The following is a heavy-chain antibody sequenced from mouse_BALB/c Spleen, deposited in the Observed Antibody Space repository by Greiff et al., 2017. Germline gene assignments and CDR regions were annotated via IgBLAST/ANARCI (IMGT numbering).Heavy chain of an antibody. Sequence: EVKLKESGTVLARPGASVKMSCKASGYSFTSYWMHWVKQRPGQGLEWIGAIYPGNSDTSYNQKFKGKAKLTAVTSASTAYMELSSLTNEDSAVYYCTRSGGYDVAMDYWGQGTSVTVSS. D-gene: IGHD2-14*01. CDR2: IYPGNSDT. CDR3: TRSGGYDVAMDY. J-gene: IGHJ4*01. V-gene: IGHV1-5*01. CDR1: GYSFTSYW.